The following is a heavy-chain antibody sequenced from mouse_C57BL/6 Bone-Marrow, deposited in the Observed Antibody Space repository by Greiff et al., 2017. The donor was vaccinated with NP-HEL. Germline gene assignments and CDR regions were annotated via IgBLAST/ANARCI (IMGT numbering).Heavy chain of an antibody. J-gene: IGHJ4*01. CDR2: ISNGGGST. Sequence: EVQVVESGGGLVQPGGSLKLSCAASGFTFSDYYMYWVRQTPEKRLEWVAYISNGGGSTYYPDTVKGRFPISRDNAKTTLYLEMSRRKSEDTAMYYCARLGYYYAMDYWGQGTSVTVSS. CDR1: GFTFSDYY. CDR3: ARLGYYYAMDY. V-gene: IGHV5-12*01.